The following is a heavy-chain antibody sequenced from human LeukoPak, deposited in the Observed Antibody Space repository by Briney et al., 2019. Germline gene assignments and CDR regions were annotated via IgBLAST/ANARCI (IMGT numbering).Heavy chain of an antibody. CDR2: ISSSSSTI. Sequence: GGSLRLSRAASGFTFSSYSMNWVRQAPGKGLEWVSYISSSSSTIYYADSVKGRFTISRDNSKNTLYLQMNSLRAEDTAVYYCAKDTERARTFDYWGQGTLVTVSS. CDR3: AKDTERARTFDY. D-gene: IGHD1-1*01. CDR1: GFTFSSYS. V-gene: IGHV3-48*01. J-gene: IGHJ4*02.